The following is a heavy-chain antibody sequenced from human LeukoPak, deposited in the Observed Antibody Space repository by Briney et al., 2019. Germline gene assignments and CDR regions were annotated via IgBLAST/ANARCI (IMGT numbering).Heavy chain of an antibody. CDR3: ARGIGWPYFDY. CDR2: TYYRSKWYN. D-gene: IGHD5-24*01. Sequence: SQTLSLTCAISGDSVSRTNIAWNWIRQSPSRGLEWLERTYYRSKWYNDYAVSVQSRIIINPDTSKNQFSLQLNSVTPEDTAVYYCARGIGWPYFDYWGQGTLVTVSS. J-gene: IGHJ4*02. V-gene: IGHV6-1*01. CDR1: GDSVSRTNIA.